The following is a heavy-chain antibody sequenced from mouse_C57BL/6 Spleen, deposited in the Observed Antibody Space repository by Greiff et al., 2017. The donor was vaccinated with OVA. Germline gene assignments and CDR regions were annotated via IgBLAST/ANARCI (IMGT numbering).Heavy chain of an antibody. Sequence: VQLQQPGTELVKPGASVKLSCKASGYTFTSYWMHWVKQRPGQGLEWIGKINPSNGGTNYNEKFKSKATLTVDKSSSTAYMQLSRLTSEDSAVYYCARDYCGSSYAMDYWGQGTSVTVSS. CDR2: INPSNGGT. D-gene: IGHD1-1*01. CDR3: ARDYCGSSYAMDY. CDR1: GYTFTSYW. J-gene: IGHJ4*01. V-gene: IGHV1-53*01.